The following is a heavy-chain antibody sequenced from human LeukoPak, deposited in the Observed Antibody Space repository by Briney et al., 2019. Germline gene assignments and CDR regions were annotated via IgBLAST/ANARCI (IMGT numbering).Heavy chain of an antibody. CDR2: ISSSSSYI. CDR1: GFTFSSYS. D-gene: IGHD3-10*01. V-gene: IGHV3-21*01. Sequence: GGSLRLSCAASGFTFSSYSMNWVRQAPGKGLEWVSSISSSSSYIYYADSVKGRFTIYSDNAKNSLYLQMNSLRAEDTAVYYCARPPVRGVTSAILYWGQGTLVTVSS. CDR3: ARPPVRGVTSAILY. J-gene: IGHJ4*02.